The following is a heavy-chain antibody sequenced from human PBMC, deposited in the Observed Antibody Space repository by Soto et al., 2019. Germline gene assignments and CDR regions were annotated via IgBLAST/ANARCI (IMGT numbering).Heavy chain of an antibody. J-gene: IGHJ6*02. D-gene: IGHD2-2*01. Sequence: SVKVSCKASGGTFSSYAISWLRQSPGQGLEWMGGIIPIFGTANYAQKFQGRVTITADKSTSTAYMELSSLRSEDTAVYYCARATGYCSSTSCYDAYYYGMDVWGQGTTVTVSS. CDR1: GGTFSSYA. V-gene: IGHV1-69*06. CDR3: ARATGYCSSTSCYDAYYYGMDV. CDR2: IIPIFGTA.